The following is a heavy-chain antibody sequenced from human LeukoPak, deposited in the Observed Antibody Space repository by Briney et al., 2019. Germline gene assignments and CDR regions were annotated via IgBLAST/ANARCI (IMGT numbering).Heavy chain of an antibody. CDR1: GFTFSTYW. V-gene: IGHV3-53*01. J-gene: IGHJ4*02. Sequence: GGSLRLSCAASGFTFSTYWMTWVRQAPGEGLEWVSVIYSGGSTYYADSVKGRFTISRDSSKNTLYLQMNSLRAEDTAVYYCARDRHYYGSGSYSRFDYWGQGTLVTVSS. CDR3: ARDRHYYGSGSYSRFDY. D-gene: IGHD3-10*01. CDR2: IYSGGST.